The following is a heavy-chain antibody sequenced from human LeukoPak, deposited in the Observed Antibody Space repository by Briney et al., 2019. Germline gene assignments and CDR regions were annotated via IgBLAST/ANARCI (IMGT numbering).Heavy chain of an antibody. CDR2: IYYSGST. V-gene: IGHV4-39*01. CDR3: ARAPQGITIFGVVIPGWFDP. J-gene: IGHJ5*02. D-gene: IGHD3-3*01. Sequence: SETLSLTCTVSGGSISSSSYYWGWIRQPPGKGLEWIGSIYYSGSTYYNPSLKSRVTISVDTSKNQLSLKLSSVTAADTAVYYCARAPQGITIFGVVIPGWFDPWGQGTLVTVSS. CDR1: GGSISSSSYY.